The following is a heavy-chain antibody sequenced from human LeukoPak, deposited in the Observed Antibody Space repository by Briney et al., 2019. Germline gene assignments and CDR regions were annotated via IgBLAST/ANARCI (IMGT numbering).Heavy chain of an antibody. CDR3: ARVPFDTDSYYYYFGMDV. CDR1: GVSISSSNW. Sequence: SEILSLTCAVSGVSISSSNWWSWVRQPPGKGLEWIGEVYQTGGTNYNPSLKSRVTILVDTSKNQFSLKLTSVTAADTAVYYCARVPFDTDSYYYYFGMDVWGQGTTVTVSS. V-gene: IGHV4-4*02. CDR2: VYQTGGT. J-gene: IGHJ6*02. D-gene: IGHD1-1*01.